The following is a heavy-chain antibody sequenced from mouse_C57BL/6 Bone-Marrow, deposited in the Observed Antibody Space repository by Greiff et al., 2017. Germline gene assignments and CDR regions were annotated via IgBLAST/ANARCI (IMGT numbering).Heavy chain of an antibody. Sequence: EVHLVESGGGLVKPGGSLKLSCAASGFTFSDYGMHWVHQAPEKGLEWVAYISSGSSTLYYADTVKGRFTISRDPAKNTLFLQMTSLRSEDTAMYYGASIYYDYAGAYWGQGTLVTVSA. V-gene: IGHV5-17*01. CDR2: ISSGSSTL. D-gene: IGHD2-4*01. J-gene: IGHJ3*01. CDR3: ASIYYDYAGAY. CDR1: GFTFSDYG.